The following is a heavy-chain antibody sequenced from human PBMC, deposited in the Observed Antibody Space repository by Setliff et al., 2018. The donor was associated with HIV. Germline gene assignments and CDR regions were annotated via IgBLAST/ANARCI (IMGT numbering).Heavy chain of an antibody. CDR3: ARGHYSSSSG. CDR1: GFTLSTYW. CDR2: IKEDRSEK. D-gene: IGHD6-6*01. Sequence: PGGSLRLSCIASGFTLSTYWMNWVRQAPGKGLEWVANIKEDRSEKYYVDSVKGRFTISRDNAKNSLFLQMNSLRAEDTAVYYCARGHYSSSSGWGQGTLVTVSS. V-gene: IGHV3-7*03. J-gene: IGHJ4*02.